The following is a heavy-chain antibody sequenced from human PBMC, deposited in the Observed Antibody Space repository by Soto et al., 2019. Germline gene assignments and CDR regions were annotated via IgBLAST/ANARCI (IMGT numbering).Heavy chain of an antibody. CDR3: ARLNGIPVAATNWFDP. CDR2: IYPGDSDT. CDR1: GYSFTSYW. V-gene: IGHV5-51*01. D-gene: IGHD6-19*01. Sequence: GESLKISCKGSGYSFTSYWIGWVRQMPGKGLEGMGIIYPGDSDTRYSPSFQGQVTISADKSISTAYLQWSSLKASDTAMYYCARLNGIPVAATNWFDPWGQGTLVTVSS. J-gene: IGHJ5*02.